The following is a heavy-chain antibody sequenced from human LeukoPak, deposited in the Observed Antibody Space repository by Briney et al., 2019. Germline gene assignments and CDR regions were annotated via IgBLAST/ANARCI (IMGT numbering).Heavy chain of an antibody. CDR3: ARVGRLLWFGSLEVRDAFDI. CDR2: IFFGGST. J-gene: IGHJ3*02. D-gene: IGHD3-10*01. CDR1: GGSISSYY. Sequence: SETLSLTCTVAGGSISSYYWSWVRQPPGNGLEWGGYIFFGGSTNYNHSLKSLVTISVETSKNPFSMKRSSVTAADTAVYYCARVGRLLWFGSLEVRDAFDIWGQGTMVTVSS. V-gene: IGHV4-59*01.